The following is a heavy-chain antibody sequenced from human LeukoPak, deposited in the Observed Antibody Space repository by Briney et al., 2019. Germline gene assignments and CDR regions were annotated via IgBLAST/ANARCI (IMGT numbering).Heavy chain of an antibody. CDR1: GFTFSSYS. V-gene: IGHV3-21*01. D-gene: IGHD1-26*01. CDR2: ISSSSSYI. Sequence: TGGSLRLSCAASGFTFSSYSMNWVRQAPGKGLEWVSSISSSSSYIYYADSVKGRFTISRDNSKNTLYLQMNSLRAEDTAVYYCTKSGSYYGNDYWGQGTLVTVSS. J-gene: IGHJ4*02. CDR3: TKSGSYYGNDY.